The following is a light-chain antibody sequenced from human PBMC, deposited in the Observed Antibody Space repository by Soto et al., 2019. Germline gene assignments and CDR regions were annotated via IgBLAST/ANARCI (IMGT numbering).Light chain of an antibody. CDR1: QSSSSW. CDR2: DAS. V-gene: IGKV1-5*01. J-gene: IGKJ5*01. Sequence: DIQMTQSPSTGSASVGDRVTITCRASQSSSSWLAWYQQKPGKAPKLLIYDASSLESGVPSRFSGSGSGTEFTLTISSLQPDDFATYYCQQYNSYSINFSQGTRLEIK. CDR3: QQYNSYSIN.